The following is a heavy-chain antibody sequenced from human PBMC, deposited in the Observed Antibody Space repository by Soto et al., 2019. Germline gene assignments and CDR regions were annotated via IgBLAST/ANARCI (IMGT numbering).Heavy chain of an antibody. CDR2: INAGNGNT. CDR1: GYTFTSYA. CDR3: ARESSTSSKYWFDP. J-gene: IGHJ5*02. V-gene: IGHV1-3*01. D-gene: IGHD2-2*01. Sequence: GASVKVSRKASGYTFTSYAMHWVRQAPGQRREWMGWINAGNGNTKYSQRFQGRVTITMDTSASTAYMKLSSLRDEDTAVYYCARESSTSSKYWFDPWGQGTLVTVS.